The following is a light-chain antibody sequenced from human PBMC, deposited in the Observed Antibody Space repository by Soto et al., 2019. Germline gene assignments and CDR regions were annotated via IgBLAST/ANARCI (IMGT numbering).Light chain of an antibody. CDR1: QSLVHSDGNTY. CDR3: MQATQYRPYT. J-gene: IGKJ2*01. V-gene: IGKV2-24*01. Sequence: DIVLTQTPLSSPVTLGQPASISCRSSQSLVHSDGNTYLSWLHQRPGQPPRLLIYMISNRFSGVADRFSGSGAGTDFKLKISRVEAEDVGVYYCMQATQYRPYTFGRGTKLEIK. CDR2: MIS.